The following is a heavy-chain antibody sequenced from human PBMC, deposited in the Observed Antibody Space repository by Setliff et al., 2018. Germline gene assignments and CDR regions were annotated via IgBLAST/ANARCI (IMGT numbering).Heavy chain of an antibody. CDR1: GASVTSSDYY. CDR2: ISHGVST. V-gene: IGHV4-30-4*01. Sequence: PSETLSLTCTVSGASVTSSDYYWSWIRQPPGKGLEYIGHISHGVSTSYSPSLKSRLSISADTSKNQFSLKLTSVTAADTAVYYCARTHCTTTSCFYFHYWGQGTVVTVS. J-gene: IGHJ4*02. CDR3: ARTHCTTTSCFYFHY. D-gene: IGHD2-2*01.